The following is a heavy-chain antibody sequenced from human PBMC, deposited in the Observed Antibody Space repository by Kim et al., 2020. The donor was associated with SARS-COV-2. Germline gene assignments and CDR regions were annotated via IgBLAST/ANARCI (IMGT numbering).Heavy chain of an antibody. CDR2: ISGSATAT. CDR1: GFTFSTYG. CDR3: AKDPRQLDAFDI. Sequence: GGSLRLSCVASGFTFSTYGMSCVRQPPGKGLEWFSGISGSATATYYADSLKGRFTISRDNSKNTLYLQMNSLRAEDTAVYYCAKDPRQLDAFDIWGQRT. V-gene: IGHV3-23*01. D-gene: IGHD1-1*01. J-gene: IGHJ3*02.